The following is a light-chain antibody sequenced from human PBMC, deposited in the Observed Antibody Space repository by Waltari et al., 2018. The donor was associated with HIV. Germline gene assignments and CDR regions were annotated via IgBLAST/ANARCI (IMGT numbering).Light chain of an antibody. V-gene: IGLV2-14*01. CDR1: SRDVGASAY. CDR2: EVK. Sequence: QSALTQPASVSGSPGQSISISCSGTSRDVGASAYVSWYHQHPGEAPTLILYEVKKRPSGISNRFSGSKSGNTASLTISGLQVEDEAHYYCSSYSASGTLVLFGGGTRLTVL. CDR3: SSYSASGTLVL. J-gene: IGLJ2*01.